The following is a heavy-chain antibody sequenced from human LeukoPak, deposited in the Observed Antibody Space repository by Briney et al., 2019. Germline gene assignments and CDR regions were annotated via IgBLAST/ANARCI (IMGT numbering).Heavy chain of an antibody. J-gene: IGHJ4*02. V-gene: IGHV3-66*01. CDR1: GFTVSSNF. CDR2: IYSDGST. Sequence: PGGSLRLSCAASGFTVSSNFMNWVRQAPGKGLEWVSVIYSDGSTYYTDPVKGRFTISRDNSKNTLYLQMNSLTAEDTAVYHCARGHVVRGVMDHWGQGTQVTVAS. CDR3: ARGHVVRGVMDH. D-gene: IGHD3-10*02.